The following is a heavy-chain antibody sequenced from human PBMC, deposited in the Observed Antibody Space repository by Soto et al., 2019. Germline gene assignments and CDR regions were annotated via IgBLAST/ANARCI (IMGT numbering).Heavy chain of an antibody. D-gene: IGHD6-19*01. J-gene: IGHJ6*02. Sequence: QVQVVESGGGVVQPGRSLRLSCTASGFTFRSHAMHWVRQAPGKGLEWVAQIWYDGSNKYYADSVKGRFTISRDNSKNTLYVQMDSLRVEDTAVYYCARDGQSLAPYALDVWGQGTWVTVS. CDR3: ARDGQSLAPYALDV. CDR2: IWYDGSNK. CDR1: GFTFRSHA. V-gene: IGHV3-33*01.